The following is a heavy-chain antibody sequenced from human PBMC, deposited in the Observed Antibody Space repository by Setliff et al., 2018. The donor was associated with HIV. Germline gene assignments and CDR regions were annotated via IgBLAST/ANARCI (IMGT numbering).Heavy chain of an antibody. CDR2: IYTSGTT. J-gene: IGHJ4*02. CDR1: GFSISGHF. Sequence: SETLSLTCFVSGFSISGHFWGWIRQPPGKGLEWIGYIYTSGTTEYHPSLDSRVTISVDTSRDQFSLNLRSVTAADTALYFCARLIHTGLLYFDYWGLGMLVTVSS. D-gene: IGHD2-8*02. V-gene: IGHV4-4*09. CDR3: ARLIHTGLLYFDY.